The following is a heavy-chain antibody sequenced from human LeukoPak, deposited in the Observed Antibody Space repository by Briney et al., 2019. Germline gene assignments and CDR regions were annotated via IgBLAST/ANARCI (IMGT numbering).Heavy chain of an antibody. CDR1: GFPFSSYS. CDR3: ARGRMVVTASGNWFDP. V-gene: IGHV3-30*04. CDR2: VLYDGSMK. D-gene: IGHD2-21*02. J-gene: IGHJ5*02. Sequence: PGRFLRLSCAASGFPFSSYSMHWVRQAPGKGLEWVAVVLYDGSMKYYADSVKGRFTISRDNSKNTLYLQMNSLRAEDTAVYYCARGRMVVTASGNWFDPWGQGTLVTVSS.